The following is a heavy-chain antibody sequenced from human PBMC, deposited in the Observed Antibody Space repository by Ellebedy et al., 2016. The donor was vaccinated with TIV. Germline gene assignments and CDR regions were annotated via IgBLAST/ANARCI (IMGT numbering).Heavy chain of an antibody. D-gene: IGHD2-21*02. CDR1: GFTFSSYA. CDR3: AREHIVVVTANAFDI. Sequence: PGGSLRLSCAASGFTFSSYAMHWVRQAPGRGLAWVALVSYDGSTKYYANSVKGRFTISRDNSKNTLYLQMNRLRAEDTAVYYCAREHIVVVTANAFDIWGQGTMVPGSS. CDR2: VSYDGSTK. J-gene: IGHJ3*02. V-gene: IGHV3-30-3*01.